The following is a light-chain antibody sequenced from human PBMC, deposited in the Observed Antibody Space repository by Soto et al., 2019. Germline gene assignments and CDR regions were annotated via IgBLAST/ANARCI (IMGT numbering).Light chain of an antibody. J-gene: IGKJ5*01. CDR1: QNINNY. CDR2: DAS. V-gene: IGKV1-33*01. CDR3: QQYENLPT. Sequence: DNQISQSPSSLSASVGDRVTITCQASQNINNYLNWYQQKPGRAPKLLIYDASNLEAGVPSRFRGSGSGTDFTFTISRLQPEDIATYYCQQYENLPTFGQGTRLAI.